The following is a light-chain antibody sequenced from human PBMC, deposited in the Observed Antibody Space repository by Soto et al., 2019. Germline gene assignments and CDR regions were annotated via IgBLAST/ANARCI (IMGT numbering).Light chain of an antibody. V-gene: IGKV4-1*01. CDR1: QSVLSSSNDKNY. CDR3: QQYYNSPYT. Sequence: DIVVTQSPDSLPVSLGERATINCKSSQSVLSSSNDKNYLAWYRQKPGQPPKLLIYWASTRESGVPDRFSGSGSGTDFTLTITRLQAEDVAVYSCQQYYNSPYTFGQGTKLEIK. CDR2: WAS. J-gene: IGKJ2*01.